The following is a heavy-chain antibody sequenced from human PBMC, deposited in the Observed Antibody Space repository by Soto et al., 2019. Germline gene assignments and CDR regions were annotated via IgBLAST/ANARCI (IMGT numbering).Heavy chain of an antibody. CDR2: IRSKAYGGTT. Sequence: EVQLVESGGGLVKPGRSLRLSCTASGFTFGDYAMSWFRQAPGKGLEWVGFIRSKAYGGTTEYAASVKGRFTISRDDSKSIAYLQMNSLKTDDTAVYYCTRGGQWLVEGGYWGQGTLVTVSS. J-gene: IGHJ4*02. V-gene: IGHV3-49*05. D-gene: IGHD6-19*01. CDR3: TRGGQWLVEGGY. CDR1: GFTFGDYA.